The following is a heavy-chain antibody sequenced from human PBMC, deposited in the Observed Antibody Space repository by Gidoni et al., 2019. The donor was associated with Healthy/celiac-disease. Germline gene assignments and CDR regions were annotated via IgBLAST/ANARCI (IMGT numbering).Heavy chain of an antibody. V-gene: IGHV3-43*01. CDR1: GFPFDDYT. CDR3: AKDTRYSYGLDY. CDR2: ISWDGGST. J-gene: IGHJ4*02. Sequence: EVQLVESGGVVVQPGGSLRLSCAASGFPFDDYTMHWVRQAPGKGLEWVSLISWDGGSTYYADSVKGRFTISRDNSKNSLYLQMNSLRTEDTALYYCAKDTRYSYGLDYWGQGTLVTVSS. D-gene: IGHD5-18*01.